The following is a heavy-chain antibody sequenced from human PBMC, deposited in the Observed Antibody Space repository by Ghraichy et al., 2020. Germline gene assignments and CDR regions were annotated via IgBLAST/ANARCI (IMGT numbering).Heavy chain of an antibody. V-gene: IGHV3-7*01. D-gene: IGHD3-3*01. CDR3: ARVFGNANTLEY. Sequence: LSLTCAASGFTFSSYWMSWARQAPGKGLDWVANIKQDGSEKHYVDSVKGRFTISRDNAKNSLYLQMNSLRAEDTAVYYCARVFGNANTLEYWGQGTLGTVSS. CDR2: IKQDGSEK. J-gene: IGHJ4*02. CDR1: GFTFSSYW.